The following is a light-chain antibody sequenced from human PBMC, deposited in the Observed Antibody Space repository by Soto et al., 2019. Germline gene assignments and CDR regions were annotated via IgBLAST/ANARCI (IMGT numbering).Light chain of an antibody. J-gene: IGKJ1*01. CDR1: QSVSSSY. CDR3: KKYGSPPWP. V-gene: IGKV3-20*01. Sequence: EIVLTQSPGTLSLSPGERATLSCRASQSVSSSYLAWYQQKPGQAPRLLIYGASSRATGIPDRFSGSGSETDFPLTIRRLGLEDFAVFYCKKYGSPPWPFGQGTRGDIK. CDR2: GAS.